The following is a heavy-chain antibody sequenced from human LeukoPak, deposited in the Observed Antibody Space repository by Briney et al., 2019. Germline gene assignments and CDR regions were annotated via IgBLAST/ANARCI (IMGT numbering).Heavy chain of an antibody. J-gene: IGHJ5*02. Sequence: SETLSLTCTVSGGSISSGGYYWSWIRQHPGKGLEWIGYIYYSGSTYYNPSLKSRVTISADTSKNQFYLRLTSVTAADTAVYFCARDPRGDITGTTFDRWGQGTLVTVSS. CDR1: GGSISSGGYY. D-gene: IGHD1-20*01. CDR2: IYYSGST. CDR3: ARDPRGDITGTTFDR. V-gene: IGHV4-31*03.